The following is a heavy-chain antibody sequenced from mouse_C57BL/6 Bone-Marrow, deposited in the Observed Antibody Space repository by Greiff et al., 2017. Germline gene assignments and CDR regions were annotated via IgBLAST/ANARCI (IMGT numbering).Heavy chain of an antibody. CDR3: ARDYGSSGDFDY. Sequence: QVQLQQPGAELVMPGASVKLSCKASGYTFTSYWMHWVKQRPGQGLEWIGEIDPSDSYTNYNQKFKGKSTLTVDKSSSTAYMQLSSLPSEDSAVYYSARDYGSSGDFDYWGQGTTLTVSS. J-gene: IGHJ2*01. D-gene: IGHD1-1*01. CDR1: GYTFTSYW. V-gene: IGHV1-69*01. CDR2: IDPSDSYT.